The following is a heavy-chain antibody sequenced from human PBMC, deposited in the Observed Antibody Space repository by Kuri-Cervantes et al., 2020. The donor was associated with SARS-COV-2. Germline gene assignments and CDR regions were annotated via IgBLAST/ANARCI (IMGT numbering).Heavy chain of an antibody. CDR2: ISGSGDNT. V-gene: IGHV3-23*01. D-gene: IGHD3-16*01. CDR1: GFTFTTYT. CDR3: ARVRGDYVP. Sequence: GESLKISCAAAGFTFTTYTMNWVRQAPGKGLEWVSTISGSGDNTHYADSVKGRFTISRDNSKNTLYLQMNSLRAEDTAVYYCARVRGDYVPWGQGTLVTVSS. J-gene: IGHJ5*02.